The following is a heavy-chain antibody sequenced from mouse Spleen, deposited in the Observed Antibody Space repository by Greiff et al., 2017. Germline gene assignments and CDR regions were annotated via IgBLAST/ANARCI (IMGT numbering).Heavy chain of an antibody. CDR1: GYTFTGYT. CDR3: ARHETYGYYAMDY. V-gene: IGHV1-62-2*01. D-gene: IGHD1-2*01. Sequence: VHLVESGAELVKPGESVKLSCKASGYTFTGYTIQWVKQRSGRGLVGIGWFYTGSGSIKYNEKFKDKATLTADKSSSTVYMEHSRLTSVDSAIYICARHETYGYYAMDYWGQGPSATVSS. J-gene: IGHJ4*01. CDR2: FYTGSGSI.